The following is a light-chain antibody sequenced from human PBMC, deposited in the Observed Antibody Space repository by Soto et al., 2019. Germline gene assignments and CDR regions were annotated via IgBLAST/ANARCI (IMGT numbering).Light chain of an antibody. V-gene: IGLV2-14*01. CDR1: SSDVGGYNY. J-gene: IGLJ2*01. CDR2: DVT. CDR3: SSYTSASTLSVV. Sequence: QSALTQPASVSGSPGQSITISCTGTSSDVGGYNYVSWYQQHPGKAPKLMIYDVTNRPSGVSNRFSGSKSGNTASLTISGLQAEDEADYYCSSYTSASTLSVVFGGGTKLTAL.